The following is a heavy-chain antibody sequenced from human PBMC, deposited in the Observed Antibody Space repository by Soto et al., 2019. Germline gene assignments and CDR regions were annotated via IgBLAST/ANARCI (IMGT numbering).Heavy chain of an antibody. Sequence: DVQLLESGGGLVQPEGSLRLSCAASGFTFSSYAMGWVRQGPGKGLEWVAVVSIGGSTHYADSVRGRFTISRDNAKNTLSLQMNSLTADDTAVYFCAKGRGAGGHFDYWGQGALVTVSS. CDR3: AKGRGAGGHFDY. J-gene: IGHJ4*02. CDR2: VSIGGST. D-gene: IGHD2-15*01. CDR1: GFTFSSYA. V-gene: IGHV3-23*01.